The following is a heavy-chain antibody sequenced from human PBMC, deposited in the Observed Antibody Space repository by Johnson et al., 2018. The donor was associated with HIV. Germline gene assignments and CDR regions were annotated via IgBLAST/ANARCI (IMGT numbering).Heavy chain of an antibody. V-gene: IGHV3-30*02. J-gene: IGHJ3*02. CDR1: GFTFSSYG. Sequence: QVQLLESGGGVVQPGGSMRLSCAASGFTFSSYGMHWVRQAPGQGLEWVAFIRYDGSNKYYADAVKGRFTISRDNSKNTLYLQMNSLRAEDTAVYSCARGCPQLRDAFDIWGQGTMVTVSS. CDR2: IRYDGSNK. D-gene: IGHD2-2*01. CDR3: ARGCPQLRDAFDI.